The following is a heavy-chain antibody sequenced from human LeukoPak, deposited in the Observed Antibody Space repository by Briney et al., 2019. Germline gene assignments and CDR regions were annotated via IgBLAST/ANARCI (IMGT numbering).Heavy chain of an antibody. CDR1: GYTFTGYF. V-gene: IGHV1-2*02. CDR3: ARAYEYGWFDP. J-gene: IGHJ5*02. Sequence: ASVKVSCKASGYTFTGYFLHWVRQAPGQGLEWMGWINPKSVATNYAQSFQGRVTMTWDTSISTGNMELNRLRSDDTAVYYCARAYEYGWFDPWGQGTLVTVSS. CDR2: INPKSVAT. D-gene: IGHD3-16*01.